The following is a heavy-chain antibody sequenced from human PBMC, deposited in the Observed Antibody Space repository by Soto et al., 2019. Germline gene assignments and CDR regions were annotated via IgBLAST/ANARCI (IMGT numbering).Heavy chain of an antibody. V-gene: IGHV3-30*18. CDR2: ISYDGSNK. J-gene: IGHJ4*02. D-gene: IGHD6-19*01. CDR1: GFTFSSYG. CDR3: AKVVAGTGRYDY. Sequence: GGSLRLSCAASGFTFSSYGMHWVRQAPGKGLEWVAVISYDGSNKYYADSVKGRFTISRDNSKNTLYLQMNSLRAEDTAVYYCAKVVAGTGRYDYWGQGTLVTVSS.